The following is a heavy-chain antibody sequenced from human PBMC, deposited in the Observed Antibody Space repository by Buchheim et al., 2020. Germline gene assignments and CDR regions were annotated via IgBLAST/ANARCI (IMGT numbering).Heavy chain of an antibody. V-gene: IGHV1-46*01. Sequence: QVQLVQSGAEVKKPGASVKVSCKASGYTFTSYYMHWVRQAPGQGLEWMGIINPSGGSTSYAQKFQGRVIMTRDTSTSTGYMELSSLRSEDTAVYYCAREHIVVVPAAKGSNWFDPWGQGTL. CDR3: AREHIVVVPAAKGSNWFDP. J-gene: IGHJ5*02. D-gene: IGHD2-2*01. CDR1: GYTFTSYY. CDR2: INPSGGST.